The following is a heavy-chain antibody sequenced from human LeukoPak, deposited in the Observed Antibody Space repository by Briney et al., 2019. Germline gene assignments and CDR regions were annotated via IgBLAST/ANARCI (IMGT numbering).Heavy chain of an antibody. D-gene: IGHD3-22*01. CDR2: ISTHNGDT. V-gene: IGHV1-18*01. CDR3: AREIVAGRGYFSYYMDV. CDR1: GYTFTSNG. Sequence: ASVKVSCKASGYTFTSNGIYWVRQAPGQGLEWMEWISTHNGDTNYAQKFQGRVTMTADTSTSTAFMELRSLSSDDTAVYFCAREIVAGRGYFSYYMDVWGSGTTVTVSS. J-gene: IGHJ6*03.